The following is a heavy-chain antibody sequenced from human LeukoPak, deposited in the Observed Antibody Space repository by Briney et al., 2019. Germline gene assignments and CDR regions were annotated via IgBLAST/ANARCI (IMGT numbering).Heavy chain of an antibody. D-gene: IGHD3-3*01. J-gene: IGHJ5*02. CDR2: MNPNSGNT. Sequence: ASVKVSCKASGYTFTSYDINWVRQATGQGLEWMGWMNPNSGNTGYAQKFQGRVTITRNTSISTAYMELSSLRSEDTAVYYCARGRTGRFLEWLSRGDNWFDPWGQGTLVTVSS. CDR1: GYTFTSYD. V-gene: IGHV1-8*03. CDR3: ARGRTGRFLEWLSRGDNWFDP.